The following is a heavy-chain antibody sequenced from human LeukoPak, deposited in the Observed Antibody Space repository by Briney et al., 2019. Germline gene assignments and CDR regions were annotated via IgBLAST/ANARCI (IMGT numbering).Heavy chain of an antibody. CDR2: ITSSGSYT. J-gene: IGHJ4*02. V-gene: IGHV3-11*06. CDR3: ARYPVGNYDSGFDY. D-gene: IGHD5-12*01. CDR1: GFTFTDYY. Sequence: GSLRLSCAASGFTFTDYYMTWMRQAPGKGLEWVSYITSSGSYTNYADSVKGRFTISRDNANNSLYLQMNSLRAEDTAVYYCARYPVGNYDSGFDYWGQGSLVIVSS.